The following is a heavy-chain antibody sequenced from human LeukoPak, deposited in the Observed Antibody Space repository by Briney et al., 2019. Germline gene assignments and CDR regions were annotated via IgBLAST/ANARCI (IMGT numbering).Heavy chain of an antibody. CDR3: ARGLNYYGISGYLPTGY. V-gene: IGHV3-7*01. Sequence: PGGSLRLSCAASGFTFVSYWISWVRQAPGKGLEWVAYIKQDGSEKYYVDSVKGRFSISRDNAQDSLYLQMNSLRAEDTAVYYCARGLNYYGISGYLPTGYWGQGTLVTVSS. CDR1: GFTFVSYW. D-gene: IGHD3-22*01. CDR2: IKQDGSEK. J-gene: IGHJ4*02.